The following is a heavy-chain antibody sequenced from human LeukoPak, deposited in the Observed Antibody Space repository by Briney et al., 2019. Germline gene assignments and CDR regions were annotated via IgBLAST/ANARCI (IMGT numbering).Heavy chain of an antibody. Sequence: ASVKVSCKASGYTFTSYYMYWVRQAPGQGLEWMGIINPSGGSTSYAQKFQGRVTMTRDTSTSTVYMELSSLRSEDTAVYYCARGRDGYKDRLIGIYWGQGTLVTVSS. V-gene: IGHV1-46*01. CDR3: ARGRDGYKDRLIGIY. CDR2: INPSGGST. CDR1: GYTFTSYY. J-gene: IGHJ4*02. D-gene: IGHD5-24*01.